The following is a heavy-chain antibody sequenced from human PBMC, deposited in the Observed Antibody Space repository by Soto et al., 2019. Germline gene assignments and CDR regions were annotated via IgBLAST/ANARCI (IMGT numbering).Heavy chain of an antibody. D-gene: IGHD6-25*01. J-gene: IGHJ5*02. V-gene: IGHV4-59*01. CDR1: GGSISTYY. CDR2: IYYDGST. Sequence: HVQLQESGPGLVKPSETLSLTCTVSGGSISTYYWSWIRQPPGKGLEWMGYIYYDGSTSYNPSLRSRVTISVDTSKNQFSLILSSVTSADTAVYYCARDQLSSGLYVWFDPWGQGTLVTVSS. CDR3: ARDQLSSGLYVWFDP.